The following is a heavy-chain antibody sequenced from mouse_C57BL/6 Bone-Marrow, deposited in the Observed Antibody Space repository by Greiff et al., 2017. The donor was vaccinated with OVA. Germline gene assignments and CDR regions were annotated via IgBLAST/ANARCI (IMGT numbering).Heavy chain of an antibody. CDR2: IYPRSGNT. Sequence: VQLVESGAELARPGASVKLSCKASGYTFTSYGISWVKQRTGQGLEWIGEIYPRSGNTYYNEKFKGKATLTADKSSSTAYMELRSLTSEDSAVYFCARPGYDYLFAYWGQGTLVTVSA. V-gene: IGHV1-81*01. D-gene: IGHD2-4*01. CDR3: ARPGYDYLFAY. CDR1: GYTFTSYG. J-gene: IGHJ3*01.